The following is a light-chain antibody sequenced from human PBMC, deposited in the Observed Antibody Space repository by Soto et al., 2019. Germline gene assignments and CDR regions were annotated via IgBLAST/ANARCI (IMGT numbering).Light chain of an antibody. J-gene: IGLJ2*01. Sequence: QSVLTQPPSATGTPGQRVTISCSGSSSNIGSKTVNWYQQLPGTAPKLLIYSNNQRPSGVPDRLSGSKSGTSASLAISGLQSEDEADYYCAAWYDSLNGVVFGGGTKVTVL. CDR2: SNN. CDR3: AAWYDSLNGVV. V-gene: IGLV1-44*01. CDR1: SSNIGSKT.